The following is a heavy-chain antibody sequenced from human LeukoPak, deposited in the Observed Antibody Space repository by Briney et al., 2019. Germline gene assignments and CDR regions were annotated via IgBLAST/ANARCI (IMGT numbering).Heavy chain of an antibody. CDR3: VRDGGVSGYDLLDY. D-gene: IGHD5-12*01. CDR1: GFIFSNYW. V-gene: IGHV3-7*01. J-gene: IGHJ4*02. CDR2: MNKDGSKK. Sequence: PGGSLRLSCTASGFIFSNYWMTWVRQAPGKGLEWVAHMNKDGSKKYYIDSVKARFSISRDNARNSLSLQMNSLRAEDTAVYYCVRDGGVSGYDLLDYWGQGTLVTVSS.